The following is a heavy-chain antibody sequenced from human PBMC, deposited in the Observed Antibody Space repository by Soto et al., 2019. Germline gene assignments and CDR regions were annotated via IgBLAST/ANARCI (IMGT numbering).Heavy chain of an antibody. CDR1: GLTFSSYG. D-gene: IGHD5-12*01. Sequence: GGSLRLSCAVSGLTFSSYGMHWVRQAPGKGLEWVAVISYDGSNKYYADSVKGRFTISRDNSKNTLYLQMNSLRAEDTAVYYCAKLIVATWSGFDYWGQGTLVTVSS. CDR2: ISYDGSNK. V-gene: IGHV3-30*18. J-gene: IGHJ4*02. CDR3: AKLIVATWSGFDY.